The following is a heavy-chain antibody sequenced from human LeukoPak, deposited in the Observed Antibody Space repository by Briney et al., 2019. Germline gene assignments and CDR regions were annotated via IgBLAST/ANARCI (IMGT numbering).Heavy chain of an antibody. J-gene: IGHJ3*02. Sequence: PGGSLRLSCAASGFTFSDYYMSWIRQAPGKGLEWVSYISSSGSTIYYADSVKGRFTISRDNAKNSLYLQMNSLRAEDTAVYYCARDRDSSSWYGFDAFDIWGQGTMVTVSS. CDR2: ISSSGSTI. D-gene: IGHD6-13*01. CDR1: GFTFSDYY. CDR3: ARDRDSSSWYGFDAFDI. V-gene: IGHV3-11*01.